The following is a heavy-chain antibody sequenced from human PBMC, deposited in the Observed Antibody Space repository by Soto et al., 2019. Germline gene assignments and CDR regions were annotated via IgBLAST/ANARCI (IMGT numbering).Heavy chain of an antibody. CDR1: GYTFTSYY. D-gene: IGHD3-22*01. V-gene: IGHV1-46*01. Sequence: ASVKVSCKASGYTFTSYYMHWVRQAPGQGLEWMGIINPSGGSTSYAQKFQGRVTMTRDTSTSTVYMELSSLRSEDTAVYYCARDYLDYYDSSGYNHPDYWGQGTLVTVSS. J-gene: IGHJ4*02. CDR3: ARDYLDYYDSSGYNHPDY. CDR2: INPSGGST.